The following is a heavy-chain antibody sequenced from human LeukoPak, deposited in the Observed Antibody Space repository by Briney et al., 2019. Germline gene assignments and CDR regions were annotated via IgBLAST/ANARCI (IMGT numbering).Heavy chain of an antibody. CDR1: GFTFGDYA. J-gene: IGHJ4*02. CDR2: IRSKAYGGTT. CDR3: TREGRGSDAFDY. V-gene: IGHV3-49*04. Sequence: GRSLRLSCTASGFTFGDYAMSWVRQAPGKGLEWVGFIRSKAYGGTTEYAASVKGRFTISRDDSKSIAYLQMNSLKTEGTAVYYCTREGRGSDAFDYWGQGTLVTVSS. D-gene: IGHD3-16*01.